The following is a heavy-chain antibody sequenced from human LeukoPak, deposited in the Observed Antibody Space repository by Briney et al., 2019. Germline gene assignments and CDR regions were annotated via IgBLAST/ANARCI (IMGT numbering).Heavy chain of an antibody. D-gene: IGHD3-9*01. V-gene: IGHV1-2*02. CDR3: ARGLLYYYILTGYYREGWFDP. CDR2: INPNSGGT. Sequence: ASVKVSCKASGYTFTGYYMHWVRQAPGQGLEWMGWINPNSGGTNYAQKFQGRVTMTRDTSISTAYMELSRLRSDDTAVYYCARGLLYYYILTGYYREGWFDPWGQGTLVTVSS. CDR1: GYTFTGYY. J-gene: IGHJ5*02.